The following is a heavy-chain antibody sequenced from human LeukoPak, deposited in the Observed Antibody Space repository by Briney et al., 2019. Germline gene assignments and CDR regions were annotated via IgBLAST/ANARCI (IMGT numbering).Heavy chain of an antibody. CDR2: ISAYNGNT. CDR3: ARGRAYDAFDI. Sequence: ASVKVSCKASGYTFNKYAMNWVRQAPGQGLEWMGWISAYNGNTNYAQKLQGRVTMTTDTSTSTAYMELRSLRSDDTAVYYCARGRAYDAFDIWGQGTMVTVSS. CDR1: GYTFNKYA. J-gene: IGHJ3*02. V-gene: IGHV1-18*01.